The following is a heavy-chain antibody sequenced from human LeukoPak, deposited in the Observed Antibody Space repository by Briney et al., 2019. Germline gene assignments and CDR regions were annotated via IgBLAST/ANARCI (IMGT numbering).Heavy chain of an antibody. CDR2: IYYSGST. CDR3: ARGGVYDSSGYYEAFEY. D-gene: IGHD3-22*01. Sequence: SETLSLTCTVSGGSISSHYWSWIRQPPGKGLEWIGYIYYSGSTDYNPSLKSRVTISVDTSRNQFSLKLSSVTAADTAVYYCARGGVYDSSGYYEAFEYWGQGTLVTVSS. CDR1: GGSISSHY. J-gene: IGHJ4*02. V-gene: IGHV4-59*11.